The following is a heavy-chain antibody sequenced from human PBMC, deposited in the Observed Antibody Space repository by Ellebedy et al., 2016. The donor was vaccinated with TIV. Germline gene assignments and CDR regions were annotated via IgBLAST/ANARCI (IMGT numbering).Heavy chain of an antibody. J-gene: IGHJ6*02. CDR2: IDPSDSYT. Sequence: GESLKISCKGSGYSFTSYWISWVRQMPGKGLEWMGRIDPSDSYTNYSPSFQGHVTISADKSISTAYLQWSSLKASDTAMYYCARRKRAREDFDWSPGMDVWGQGTTVTVSS. CDR3: ARRKRAREDFDWSPGMDV. CDR1: GYSFTSYW. D-gene: IGHD3-9*01. V-gene: IGHV5-10-1*01.